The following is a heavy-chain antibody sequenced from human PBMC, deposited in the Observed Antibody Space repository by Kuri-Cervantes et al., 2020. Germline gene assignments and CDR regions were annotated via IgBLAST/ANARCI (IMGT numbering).Heavy chain of an antibody. J-gene: IGHJ6*03. CDR2: IIPIFGTA. V-gene: IGHV1-69*05. CDR3: ARSVWGYYYYMDV. D-gene: IGHD5/OR15-5a*01. CDR1: GGTFSSYA. Sequence: SVKLSCKASGGTFSSYAISWVRQAPGQGLEWMGGIIPIFGTANYAQKFQGRVTITTDESTSTAYMELTSLRSEDTAVYYCARSVWGYYYYMDVWGKGTTVTVSS.